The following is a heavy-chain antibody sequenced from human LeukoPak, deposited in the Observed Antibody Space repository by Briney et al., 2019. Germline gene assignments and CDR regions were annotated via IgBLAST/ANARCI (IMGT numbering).Heavy chain of an antibody. Sequence: PSQTLSLTCTVSGNSISSGVNYWSWIRQPAGKGLEWIGRIYTSGSTNYNPSLKSRVTISGDTSKNQFSLKLSSVTAADTAVYYCAREQWELPYFDYWGQGTLVTVSS. CDR3: AREQWELPYFDY. J-gene: IGHJ4*02. CDR1: GNSISSGVNY. CDR2: IYTSGST. D-gene: IGHD1-26*01. V-gene: IGHV4-61*02.